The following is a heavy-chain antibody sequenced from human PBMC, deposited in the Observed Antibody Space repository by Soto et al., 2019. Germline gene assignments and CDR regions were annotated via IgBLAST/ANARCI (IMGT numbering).Heavy chain of an antibody. V-gene: IGHV3-30*18. CDR2: ISYDGSNK. CDR3: AKDHVVVVVAAPTNYYYGMGV. J-gene: IGHJ6*02. CDR1: GFTFSSYG. D-gene: IGHD2-15*01. Sequence: GGSLRLSCAASGFTFSSYGMHWVRQAPGKGLEWVAVISYDGSNKYYADSVKGRFTISRDNSKNTLYLQTNSLRAEDTAVYYCAKDHVVVVVAAPTNYYYGMGVWGQGTTVTVSS.